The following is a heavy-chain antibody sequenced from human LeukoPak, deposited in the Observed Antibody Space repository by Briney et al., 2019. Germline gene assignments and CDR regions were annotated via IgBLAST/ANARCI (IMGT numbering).Heavy chain of an antibody. CDR1: GGSISSGGYY. Sequence: SETLSLTCTVSGGSISSGGYYWSWIRQHPGKGLEWIGYIYYSGSTYYNPSLKSRVTISVDTSKNQFSLKLSSVTAADTAVYYCARDYYGSGSYYYYYYGMDVWGKGTTVTVSS. V-gene: IGHV4-31*03. CDR2: IYYSGST. D-gene: IGHD3-10*01. CDR3: ARDYYGSGSYYYYYYGMDV. J-gene: IGHJ6*04.